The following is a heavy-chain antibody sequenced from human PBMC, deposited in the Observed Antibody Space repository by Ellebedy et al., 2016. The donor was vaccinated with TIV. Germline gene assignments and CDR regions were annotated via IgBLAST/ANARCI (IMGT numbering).Heavy chain of an antibody. CDR3: ARGDILTGYSNYFDY. CDR2: IKQDGSEK. Sequence: GESLKISCAASGFTFSSYWMSWVRQAPGKGLEWVANIKQDGSEKYYVDSVKGRFTISRDNAKNSLYRQMNSLRAEDTAVYYCARGDILTGYSNYFDYWGQGTLVTVSS. D-gene: IGHD3-9*01. CDR1: GFTFSSYW. J-gene: IGHJ4*02. V-gene: IGHV3-7*01.